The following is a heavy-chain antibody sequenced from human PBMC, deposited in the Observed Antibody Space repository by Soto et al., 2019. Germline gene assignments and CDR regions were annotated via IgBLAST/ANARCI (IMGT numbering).Heavy chain of an antibody. CDR2: ISSSGNTI. V-gene: IGHV3-48*03. CDR1: GFTFSSHE. CDR3: ARVSRVGNHFEY. Sequence: EVHLVESGGGLVQPGGSLRLSCAASGFTFSSHEMTWVRQAPGKGLEWVSYISSSGNTIYYMESVKGRFTISRDDAKNSLYLQMNSLTDEDTAVFYCARVSRVGNHFEYWGQGTRVTGSS. J-gene: IGHJ4*02. D-gene: IGHD2-15*01.